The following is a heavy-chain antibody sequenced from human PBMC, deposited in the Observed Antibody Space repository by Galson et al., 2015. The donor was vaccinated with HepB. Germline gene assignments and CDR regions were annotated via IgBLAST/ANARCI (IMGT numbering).Heavy chain of an antibody. CDR2: IYPGDSDT. V-gene: IGHV5-51*01. CDR3: ATPFGSGSYVGYGSEGRVVDI. J-gene: IGHJ3*02. D-gene: IGHD3-10*01. Sequence: QSGAEVKKPGESLKISCKGSGYKLIDYWVAWVRQKPGKGLEWMGIIYPGDSDTRYSPSFQGQVTISADKSTNVAYLQWSSLKAADSAMSYCATPFGSGSYVGYGSEGRVVDIGEQGKMVTV. CDR1: GYKLIDYW.